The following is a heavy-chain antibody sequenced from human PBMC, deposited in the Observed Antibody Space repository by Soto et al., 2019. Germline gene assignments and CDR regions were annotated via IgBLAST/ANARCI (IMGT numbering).Heavy chain of an antibody. J-gene: IGHJ4*02. CDR3: AREEGHSGYDLDY. CDR1: GFTFSSYS. V-gene: IGHV3-21*01. CDR2: ISSSSSYI. Sequence: EVQLVESGGGLVKPGGSLRLSCAASGFTFSSYSMNWVRQAPGKGLEWVSSISSSSSYIYYADSVKGRFTISRDNAKNSLYLQMNRLRAGDTAVYYCAREEGHSGYDLDYWGQGPLVTVSS. D-gene: IGHD5-12*01.